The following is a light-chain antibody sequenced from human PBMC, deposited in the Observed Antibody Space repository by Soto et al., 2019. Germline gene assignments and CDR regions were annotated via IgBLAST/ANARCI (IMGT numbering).Light chain of an antibody. CDR3: SSYTSTTTLG. Sequence: QSALTQPASVSGSPGQSITISYTGTSNDIGIYNYVSWFQQHPGKAPNLILYEVSHRPSGVSSRFSGSKSGITASLTISGLQAEDEADYYCSSYTSTTTLGFGGGTKLTVL. J-gene: IGLJ3*02. V-gene: IGLV2-14*01. CDR1: SNDIGIYNY. CDR2: EVS.